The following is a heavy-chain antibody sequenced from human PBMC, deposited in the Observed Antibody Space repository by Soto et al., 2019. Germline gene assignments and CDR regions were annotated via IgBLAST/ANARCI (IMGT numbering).Heavy chain of an antibody. CDR3: ARTVRIVGATTPVRDSFDI. Sequence: ASVKVSCKASGYTFTGYYMQWVRQAPGQGLEWMGWINPNSGGTNYAQKFQGWVTMTRDTSISTAYMELSRLRSDDTAVYYCARTVRIVGATTPVRDSFDIWGHGTMVPVSS. V-gene: IGHV1-2*04. CDR2: INPNSGGT. D-gene: IGHD1-26*01. CDR1: GYTFTGYY. J-gene: IGHJ3*02.